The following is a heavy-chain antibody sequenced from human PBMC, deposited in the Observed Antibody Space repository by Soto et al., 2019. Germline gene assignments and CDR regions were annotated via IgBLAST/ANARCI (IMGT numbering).Heavy chain of an antibody. V-gene: IGHV6-1*01. CDR1: GDSVSSNSAA. J-gene: IGHJ5*02. Sequence: SQTLSLTCAISGDSVSSNSAAWNWIRQSPSRGLEWLGRTYYRSKWYNDYAVSVKSRITINPDTSKNQFSLQLNSVTPEDTAVYYCARTENLGYCSSTSCGHNWFDPWGQGTLVTVSS. CDR2: TYYRSKWYN. D-gene: IGHD2-2*01. CDR3: ARTENLGYCSSTSCGHNWFDP.